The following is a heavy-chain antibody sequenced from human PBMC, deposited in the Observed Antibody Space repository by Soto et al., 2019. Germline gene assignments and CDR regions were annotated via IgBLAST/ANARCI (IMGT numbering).Heavy chain of an antibody. V-gene: IGHV5-51*01. J-gene: IGHJ2*01. CDR2: IYPGYSDT. Sequence: GDTLKISCKGTGYTFTDYWIGWVRKMPGKGLEWMGIIYPGYSDTRYSPSFQGQVTISTDKSISTAYLQWSSLKASDTAMYYCARRGYSYGPDWYFDLWGRGTLVTVSS. CDR1: GYTFTDYW. D-gene: IGHD5-18*01. CDR3: ARRGYSYGPDWYFDL.